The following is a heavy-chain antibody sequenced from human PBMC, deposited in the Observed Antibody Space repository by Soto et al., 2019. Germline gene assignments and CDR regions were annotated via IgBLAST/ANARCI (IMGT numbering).Heavy chain of an antibody. CDR1: GHTFTSYG. CDR2: ISAYNGNT. CDR3: ARGYGVVVAATQTDY. V-gene: IGHV1-18*01. Sequence: ASVKVSCKASGHTFTSYGISWVRQAPGQGLEWMGWISAYNGNTNYAQKLQGRVTMTTDTSTSTAYMELRSLRSDDTAVYYCARGYGVVVAATQTDYWGQGTLVTVSS. J-gene: IGHJ4*02. D-gene: IGHD2-15*01.